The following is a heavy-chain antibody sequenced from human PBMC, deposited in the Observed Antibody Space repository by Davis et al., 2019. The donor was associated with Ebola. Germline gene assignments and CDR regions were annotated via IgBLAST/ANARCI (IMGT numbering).Heavy chain of an antibody. V-gene: IGHV4-34*01. CDR1: GGSFSSYY. CDR2: IYHSGST. Sequence: MPSETLSLTCAVYGGSFSSYYWSWIRQPPGKGLEWIGYIYHSGSTYYNPSLKSRVTISVDRSKNQFSLKLSSVTAADTAVYYCARGDDYIWGSYRFDYWGQGTLVTVSS. D-gene: IGHD3-16*02. J-gene: IGHJ4*02. CDR3: ARGDDYIWGSYRFDY.